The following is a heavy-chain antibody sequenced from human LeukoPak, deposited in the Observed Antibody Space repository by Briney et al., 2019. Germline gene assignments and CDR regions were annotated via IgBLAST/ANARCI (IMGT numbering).Heavy chain of an antibody. D-gene: IGHD3-10*01. CDR2: INHSGST. CDR3: ARGRASRSNYYGSGSYPDY. Sequence: SETLSLTFAVYGGSFSGYYWSWIRQPPGKGLEWIGEINHSGSTNYNPSHKSRVTISVDTSKNQFSLKLSSVTAADTAVYYCARGRASRSNYYGSGSYPDYWGQGTLVTVSS. CDR1: GGSFSGYY. J-gene: IGHJ4*02. V-gene: IGHV4-34*01.